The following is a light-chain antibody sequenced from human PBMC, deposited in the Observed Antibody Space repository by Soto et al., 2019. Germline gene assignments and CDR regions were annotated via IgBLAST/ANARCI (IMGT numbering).Light chain of an antibody. Sequence: DIQMTQSPSSLSTSVGDSVTITCQASQDISDYLSWYQQKPGKPPKLLIYAASSLHGGAPSRFRGTGSGTDFSLTITSLQPEDIATYYCQQYENLPITFGQGTRLEIK. J-gene: IGKJ5*01. CDR3: QQYENLPIT. V-gene: IGKV1-33*01. CDR1: QDISDY. CDR2: AAS.